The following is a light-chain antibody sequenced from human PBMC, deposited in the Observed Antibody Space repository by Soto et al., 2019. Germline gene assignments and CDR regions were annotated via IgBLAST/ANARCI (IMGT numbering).Light chain of an antibody. J-gene: IGKJ5*01. CDR3: PQGNTFPVT. CDR2: AAS. V-gene: IGKV1-12*01. CDR1: QGISNW. Sequence: DIQMTQSPSSVSASVGDRVTITCRASQGISNWLAWYQQKPGKAPKLLIYAASSLQSEVPSRFSGSGSGTDFPLTISSLQPEDCATCSCPQGNTFPVTFGQGTRLEIK.